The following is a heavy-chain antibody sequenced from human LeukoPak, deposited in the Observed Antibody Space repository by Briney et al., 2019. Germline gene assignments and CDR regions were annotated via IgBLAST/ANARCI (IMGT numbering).Heavy chain of an antibody. Sequence: SQTLSLTGTVSGGSISSGSYYWRWIRQPAGKGLEWIGRIYTSGSTNYNPSLNSLVTISVDTSKNQLPLRLSSVSAANTAVYYCARSPDYNNGSGLDYWGQGTLVTVSS. D-gene: IGHD3-22*01. CDR1: GGSISSGSYY. CDR3: ARSPDYNNGSGLDY. J-gene: IGHJ4*02. V-gene: IGHV4-61*02. CDR2: IYTSGST.